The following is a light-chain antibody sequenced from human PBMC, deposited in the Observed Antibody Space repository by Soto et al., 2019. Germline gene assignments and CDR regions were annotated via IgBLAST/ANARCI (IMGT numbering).Light chain of an antibody. Sequence: EIVLTQSPGTLSLSPGERATLSCRASQSVRSSYLAWYQQKSGQAPRLLIYGASSRAIHTPDRFSGSGSGTDFTLTISGLEPEDFAVYYCQHFGNSLWTFGQGTKVEI. CDR3: QHFGNSLWT. CDR1: QSVRSSY. J-gene: IGKJ1*01. V-gene: IGKV3-20*01. CDR2: GAS.